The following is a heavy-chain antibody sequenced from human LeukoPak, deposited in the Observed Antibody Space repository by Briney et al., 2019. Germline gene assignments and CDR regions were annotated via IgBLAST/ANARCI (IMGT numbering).Heavy chain of an antibody. J-gene: IGHJ4*02. V-gene: IGHV4-59*08. CDR3: ASQRVWISGWQIDS. CDR2: IHYSGST. Sequence: SETLSLTCTVSGGSISSYHWIWIRQPPGKGLEWIGYIHYSGSTNYNPSLKSRVTTSVDTSKKQFSLKLRSVTAADTAVYYCASQRVWISGWQIDSWGQGTLVTVSS. CDR1: GGSISSYH. D-gene: IGHD6-19*01.